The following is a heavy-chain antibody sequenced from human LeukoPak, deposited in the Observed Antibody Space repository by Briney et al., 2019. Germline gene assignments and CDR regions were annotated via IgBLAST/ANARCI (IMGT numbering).Heavy chain of an antibody. V-gene: IGHV4-34*01. CDR2: INHSGST. D-gene: IGHD1-26*01. J-gene: IGHJ3*02. Sequence: SETLSLTCAVCGGSFSGYYWSWIRQPPGKGLEWIGEINHSGSTNYNPSLKSRVTISVDTSKNQFSLKLSSVTAADTAVYYCARGGNKWEPRRHAFDIWGQGTMVTVSS. CDR1: GGSFSGYY. CDR3: ARGGNKWEPRRHAFDI.